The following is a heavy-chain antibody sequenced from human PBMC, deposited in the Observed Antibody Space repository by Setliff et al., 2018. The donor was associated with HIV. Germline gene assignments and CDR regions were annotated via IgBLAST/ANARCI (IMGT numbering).Heavy chain of an antibody. CDR1: GYSIRSGYY. CDR3: ARWGDGYNSYDS. D-gene: IGHD5-12*01. CDR2: VYYDAST. Sequence: SETLSLTCAVSGYSIRSGYYWSWIRQPPGKGLEWIGTVYYDASTIYTPSLNSRVIISVDTSKSQFSLNLSSVTAADTAVYYCARWGDGYNSYDSWGQGTLVTVSS. J-gene: IGHJ4*02. V-gene: IGHV4-38-2*01.